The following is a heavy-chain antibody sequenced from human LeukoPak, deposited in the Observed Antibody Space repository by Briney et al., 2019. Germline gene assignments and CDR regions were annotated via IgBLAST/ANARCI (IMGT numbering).Heavy chain of an antibody. CDR3: ARGLESPIVVPAGWYVFGY. CDR2: IYHSGST. CDR1: GYSISSGYY. D-gene: IGHD2-2*01. J-gene: IGHJ4*02. Sequence: SETLSLTCTVSGYSISSGYYWGWIRQPPGKGLEWIGSIYHSGSTYYNPSLKSRVTISVDTSKNQFSLKLSSVTAADTAVYYCARGLESPIVVPAGWYVFGYWGQGTLVTVSS. V-gene: IGHV4-38-2*02.